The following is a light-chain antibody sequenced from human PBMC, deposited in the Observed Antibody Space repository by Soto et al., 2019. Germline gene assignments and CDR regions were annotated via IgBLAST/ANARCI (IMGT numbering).Light chain of an antibody. CDR2: DAS. CDR1: QDITSF. CDR3: QQIRMYPST. V-gene: IGKV1-33*01. Sequence: IPMTQSPSSLSASLGDRATISCPASQDITSFLNWYQQKPGNDPKLLIYDASNLETGVPLRSSGSGPGPDFPFPISSLQPEDFATYYCQQIRMYPSTFGEGTKVEI. J-gene: IGKJ1*01.